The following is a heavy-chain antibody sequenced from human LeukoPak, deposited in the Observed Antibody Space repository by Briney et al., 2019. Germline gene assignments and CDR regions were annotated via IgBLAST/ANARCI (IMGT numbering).Heavy chain of an antibody. V-gene: IGHV3-23*01. CDR2: IGGSGDKA. J-gene: IGHJ4*02. CDR3: VRRGDASSGWGDHDF. D-gene: IGHD6-19*01. Sequence: GGSLRLSCAASGFTFNRNAISWVRQAPGKGLEWVSTIGGSGDKAFYADSVKGRFTISRDNSKDMVHLQMNSLTGEDTALYYCVRRGDASSGWGDHDFWGQGALVTVSS. CDR1: GFTFNRNA.